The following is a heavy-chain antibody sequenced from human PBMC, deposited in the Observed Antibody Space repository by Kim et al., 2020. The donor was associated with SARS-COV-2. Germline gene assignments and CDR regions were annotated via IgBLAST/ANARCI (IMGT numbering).Heavy chain of an antibody. CDR2: TTYSGGT. CDR1: GGSISSSGHY. V-gene: IGHV4-39*01. CDR3: ARHGRPHCMDV. Sequence: SETLSLTCTVSGGSISSSGHYRAWIRQPPGKGLEWIGTTTYSGGTHYNPSLKSRVTISEDTSKNQFSLRLSSVTAADTAVYYCARHGRPHCMDVWGQGTTVTVSS. J-gene: IGHJ6*02.